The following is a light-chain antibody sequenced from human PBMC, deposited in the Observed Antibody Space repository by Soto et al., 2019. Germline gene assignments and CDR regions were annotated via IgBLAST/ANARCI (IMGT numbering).Light chain of an antibody. CDR1: QRISSW. CDR3: QKYNAYPWT. V-gene: IGKV1-5*01. Sequence: DIQMTQSPSTLSASVGDRVTITCRASQRISSWLAWYQQKPGKAPKLLMYDASSLDSGVPSRFSGSGSGTEFTLTISSLQPDDFATYYCQKYNAYPWTFGQGTKVEIK. J-gene: IGKJ1*01. CDR2: DAS.